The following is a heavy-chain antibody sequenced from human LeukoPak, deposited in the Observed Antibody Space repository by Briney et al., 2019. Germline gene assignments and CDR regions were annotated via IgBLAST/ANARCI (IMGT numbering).Heavy chain of an antibody. Sequence: PGGSLRLSCAASGFTFSNAWMSWVRQAPGKGREWVGRIKSKTDGGTTDYAAPVKGRFTISRDDSKNTLYLQMNSLKTEDTAVYYCTTDIGSIAARRRNYWGQGTLVTVSS. V-gene: IGHV3-15*01. CDR3: TTDIGSIAARRRNY. J-gene: IGHJ4*02. CDR1: GFTFSNAW. D-gene: IGHD6-6*01. CDR2: IKSKTDGGTT.